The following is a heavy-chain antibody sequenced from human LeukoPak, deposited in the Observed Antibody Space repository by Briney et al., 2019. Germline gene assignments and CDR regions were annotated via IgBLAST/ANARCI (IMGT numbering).Heavy chain of an antibody. V-gene: IGHV1-18*01. Sequence: ASVKVSCKASGYTFTSYGISWVRQAPGQGLEWMGWISAYNGNTNYAQKLQGRVTMTIDTSTSTAYMELRSLRSDDTAVYYCARAVYYCSGGSCYWVTDAFDIWGQGTMVTVSS. CDR3: ARAVYYCSGGSCYWVTDAFDI. CDR2: ISAYNGNT. CDR1: GYTFTSYG. D-gene: IGHD2-15*01. J-gene: IGHJ3*02.